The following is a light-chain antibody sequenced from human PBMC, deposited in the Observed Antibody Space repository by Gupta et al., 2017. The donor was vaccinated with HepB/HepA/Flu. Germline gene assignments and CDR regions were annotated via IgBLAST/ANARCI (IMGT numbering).Light chain of an antibody. Sequence: DIQLTQSPSFLSASAGDRVTITCRASQGIYNYLAWYEQKPGRAPKLLIHTASTLHGGVPSRFSGSGSGTEFTLTISSLQPEDFATYYCQQRHSYPITFGQGTRLEIK. CDR1: QGIYNY. CDR2: TAS. J-gene: IGKJ5*01. V-gene: IGKV1-9*01. CDR3: QQRHSYPIT.